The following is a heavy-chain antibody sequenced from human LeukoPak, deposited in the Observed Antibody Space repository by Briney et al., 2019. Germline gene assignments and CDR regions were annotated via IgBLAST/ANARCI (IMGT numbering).Heavy chain of an antibody. Sequence: SETLSLTCTVSGGSISNYYWSWIRQPPGKGLELIGYVFYSGSTNYNPSLKSRVTISVDTSINQFSLNLTSVTAADTALYYCARGGVRWGYDYWGQGTLVTVSS. CDR2: VFYSGST. V-gene: IGHV4-59*01. CDR1: GGSISNYY. D-gene: IGHD5-24*01. J-gene: IGHJ4*02. CDR3: ARGGVRWGYDY.